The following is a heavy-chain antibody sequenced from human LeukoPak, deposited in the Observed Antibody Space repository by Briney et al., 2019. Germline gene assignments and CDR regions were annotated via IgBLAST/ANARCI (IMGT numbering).Heavy chain of an antibody. CDR2: IYSGGST. V-gene: IGHV3-53*01. Sequence: GGSLRLSCAASGFTVSSKYMSWVRQAPGKGLEWVSVIYSGGSTYYADSVKGRFTISRDNSKNTLYLQMNSLRAEDTAVYYCARAPNVGYYFDSWGQGTLVTVSS. CDR3: ARAPNVGYYFDS. CDR1: GFTVSSKY. J-gene: IGHJ4*02. D-gene: IGHD1-26*01.